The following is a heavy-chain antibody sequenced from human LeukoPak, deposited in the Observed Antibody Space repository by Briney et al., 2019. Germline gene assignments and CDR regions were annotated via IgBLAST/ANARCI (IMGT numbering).Heavy chain of an antibody. J-gene: IGHJ6*02. CDR3: ARLPAPGYYYGMDV. CDR1: GFTFSDYY. CDR2: ISSSSSYT. V-gene: IGHV3-11*06. Sequence: GGSLRLSCAASGFTFSDYYMSWIRQAPGKGLEWVSYISSSSSYTNYADSVKGRFTISRDNAKNSLYLQMSSLRDKDTAVYYCARLPAPGYYYGMDVWGQGTTVTVSS.